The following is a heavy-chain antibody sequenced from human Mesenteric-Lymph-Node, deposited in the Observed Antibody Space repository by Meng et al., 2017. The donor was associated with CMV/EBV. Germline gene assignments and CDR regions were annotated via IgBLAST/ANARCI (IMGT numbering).Heavy chain of an antibody. CDR3: ARDTRWVQEA. D-gene: IGHD5-24*01. Sequence: GESLKISCAASGFTFSSYEMNWVRQAPGKGLEWVSYISSSGSTIYYADSVKGRFTIARDNAKNSLYLQMNSLTDEDTAIYYCARDTRWVQEAWGQGTLVTVSS. CDR1: GFTFSSYE. V-gene: IGHV3-48*03. J-gene: IGHJ4*02. CDR2: ISSSGSTI.